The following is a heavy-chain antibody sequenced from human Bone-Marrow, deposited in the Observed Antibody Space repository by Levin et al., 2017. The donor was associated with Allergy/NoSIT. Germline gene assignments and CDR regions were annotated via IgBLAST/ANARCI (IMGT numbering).Heavy chain of an antibody. V-gene: IGHV7-4-1*02. CDR3: ARGLRAARYGDSAGGF. J-gene: IGHJ4*02. CDR1: GYTFTRHA. CDR2: INTNTGNA. Sequence: GESLKISCKASGYTFTRHAMNWVRQAPGQGLEWMGWINTNTGNATYAQGFTGRFVFSLDTSVSTAYLQISSLKAEDTAVYYCARGLRAARYGDSAGGFWGQGTLVTVSS. D-gene: IGHD4-17*01.